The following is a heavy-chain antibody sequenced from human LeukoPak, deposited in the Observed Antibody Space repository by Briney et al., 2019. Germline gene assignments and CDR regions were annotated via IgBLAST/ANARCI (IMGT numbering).Heavy chain of an antibody. J-gene: IGHJ5*02. Sequence: ASVKVSCKASGYTFTTYAMHWVRQAHGQRLERMGWINSYNGNTKYSQKFQGRVTITRDTSAYTAYMELRSLSSADTAVYFCARAPYDFLTGFSLNWFDPWGQGTLVTVSS. D-gene: IGHD3-9*01. CDR1: GYTFTTYA. V-gene: IGHV1-3*04. CDR2: INSYNGNT. CDR3: ARAPYDFLTGFSLNWFDP.